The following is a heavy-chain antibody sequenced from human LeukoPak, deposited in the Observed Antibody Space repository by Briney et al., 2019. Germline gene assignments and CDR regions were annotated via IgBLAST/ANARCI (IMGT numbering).Heavy chain of an antibody. CDR2: IYYSGST. CDR3: AREGAVAVWNTFHI. Sequence: SETLSLTCTVSGGSISSSSYYWGWIRQPPGKGLEWIGSIYYSGSTYYNPSLKSRVTISVDTSKNQFSLKLSSVTAADTAIYYCAREGAVAVWNTFHIWGQGTMVAVSS. D-gene: IGHD6-19*01. J-gene: IGHJ3*02. CDR1: GGSISSSSYY. V-gene: IGHV4-39*07.